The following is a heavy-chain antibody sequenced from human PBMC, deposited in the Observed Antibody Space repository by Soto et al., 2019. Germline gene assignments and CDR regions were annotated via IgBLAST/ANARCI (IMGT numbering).Heavy chain of an antibody. CDR3: ASPEAGRGYSYVGYYFDY. J-gene: IGHJ4*02. V-gene: IGHV1-69*13. CDR1: GSTFTSYA. Sequence: SVKVSCKASGSTFTSYAMNWVRQAPGQGLEWMGGIIPIFGTANYAQKFQGRVTITADESTSTAYMELSSLRSEDTAVYYCASPEAGRGYSYVGYYFDYWGQGALVTVSS. D-gene: IGHD5-18*01. CDR2: IIPIFGTA.